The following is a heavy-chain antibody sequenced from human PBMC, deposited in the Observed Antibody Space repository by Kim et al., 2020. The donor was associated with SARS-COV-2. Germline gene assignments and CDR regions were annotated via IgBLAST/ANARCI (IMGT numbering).Heavy chain of an antibody. D-gene: IGHD1-1*01. V-gene: IGHV3-73*01. Sequence: GGSLRLSCAASGFTFSGSAMHWVRQASGKGLEWVGRIRSKPNSYATAYAAPVKGRFTISRDDSKNTAYLQMNNLKTEDTAVYYCTRVPGTTLAFLDAFDIWGQGTMVTVSS. CDR1: GFTFSGSA. CDR3: TRVPGTTLAFLDAFDI. CDR2: IRSKPNSYAT. J-gene: IGHJ3*02.